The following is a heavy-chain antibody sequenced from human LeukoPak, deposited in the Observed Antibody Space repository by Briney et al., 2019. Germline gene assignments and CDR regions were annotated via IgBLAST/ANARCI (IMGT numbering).Heavy chain of an antibody. J-gene: IGHJ5*02. CDR1: GGSISSYY. CDR2: IYYSGSS. V-gene: IGHV4-59*01. Sequence: SETLSLTCTVSGGSISSYYWSWIRQPPGKGLEWIGYIYYSGSSNYNPSLKSRVTISVDTSKNQFSLKLSSVTAADTAVYYCARGPVVAAGANWFDPWGQGTLVTVSS. D-gene: IGHD2-2*01. CDR3: ARGPVVAAGANWFDP.